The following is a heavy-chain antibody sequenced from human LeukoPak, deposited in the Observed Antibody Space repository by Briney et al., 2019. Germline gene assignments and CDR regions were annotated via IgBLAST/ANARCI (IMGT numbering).Heavy chain of an antibody. Sequence: EASVKVSCKASGGTFSSYAISWVRQAPGQGLEWMGRIIPIIGIANSAQKFQDRVTITADKSTSTAYMELSSLRSEDTAVYYCATVGYDSSGYSLSRYWYFDLWGRGTLVTVSS. CDR2: IIPIIGIA. D-gene: IGHD3-22*01. CDR1: GGTFSSYA. V-gene: IGHV1-69*04. CDR3: ATVGYDSSGYSLSRYWYFDL. J-gene: IGHJ2*01.